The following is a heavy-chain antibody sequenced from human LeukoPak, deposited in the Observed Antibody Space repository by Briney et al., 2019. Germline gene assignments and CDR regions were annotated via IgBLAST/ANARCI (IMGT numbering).Heavy chain of an antibody. V-gene: IGHV1-2*02. Sequence: GASVKVSCKASGYTFTGYYMHWVRQAPGQGLEWMGRINHNSGGTNYAQKFQGRVTMTRDTSISTAYMELSRLTYDDTAVYYCATQYCSSRSCYLDWFDPWGQGTLVTVSS. D-gene: IGHD2-2*01. CDR1: GYTFTGYY. J-gene: IGHJ5*02. CDR3: ATQYCSSRSCYLDWFDP. CDR2: INHNSGGT.